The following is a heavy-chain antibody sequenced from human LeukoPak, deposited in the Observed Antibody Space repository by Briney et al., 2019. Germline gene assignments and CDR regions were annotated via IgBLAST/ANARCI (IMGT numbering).Heavy chain of an antibody. CDR3: ARDQPASNWNYYYYYGMDV. CDR2: IYTSGST. CDR1: GGPISSGSYY. Sequence: SATLSLTCTVSGGPISSGSYYWSWIRPPAGKGLEWLGRIYTSGSTNYNPSLKSRVTISVDTSKNQFSLKLSSVTAADTAVYYCARDQPASNWNYYYYYGMDVWGQGTTVTVSS. V-gene: IGHV4-61*02. D-gene: IGHD1-20*01. J-gene: IGHJ6*02.